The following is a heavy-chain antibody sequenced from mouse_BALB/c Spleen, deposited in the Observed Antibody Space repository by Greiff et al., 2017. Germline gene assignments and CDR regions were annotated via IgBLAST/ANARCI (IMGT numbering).Heavy chain of an antibody. CDR3: ASGNDYTFAY. V-gene: IGHV1S81*02. Sequence: VQLQQPGAELVKPGASVKLSCKASGYTFTSYWMHWVKQRPGQGLEWIGEINPSNGRTNYNEKFKSKATLTVDKSSSTAYMQLSSLTSEDSAVYYCASGNDYTFAYWGQGTLVTVSA. CDR2: INPSNGRT. J-gene: IGHJ3*01. CDR1: GYTFTSYW. D-gene: IGHD2-4*01.